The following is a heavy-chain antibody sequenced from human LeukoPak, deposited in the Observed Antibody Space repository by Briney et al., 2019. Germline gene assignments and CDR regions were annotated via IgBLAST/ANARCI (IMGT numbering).Heavy chain of an antibody. V-gene: IGHV4-34*01. CDR1: GGSFSGYY. Sequence: SETLSLTCAVYGGSFSGYYWSWIRQPPGKGLEWIGEINHSGSTNYNPSLKSRVTISVDTSKNQFSLKLSSVTAADTDVYYCARLWVSGYFSSTSCYRDDYWGQGTLVTVSS. CDR2: INHSGST. CDR3: ARLWVSGYFSSTSCYRDDY. J-gene: IGHJ4*02. D-gene: IGHD2-2*01.